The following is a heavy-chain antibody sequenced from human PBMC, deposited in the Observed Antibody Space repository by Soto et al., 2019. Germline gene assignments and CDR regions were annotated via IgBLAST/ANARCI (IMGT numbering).Heavy chain of an antibody. CDR3: ASRNPIPEDIVATNYYYYYGMDV. D-gene: IGHD5-12*01. CDR1: GGSISSSSYY. V-gene: IGHV4-39*01. J-gene: IGHJ6*02. Sequence: QLQLQESGPGLVKPSETLSLTCTVSGGSISSSSYYWGWIRQPPGKGLEWIGSIYYSGSTYYNPSLKSRVTISVDTSKNQFSLKLSSVTAADTAVYYCASRNPIPEDIVATNYYYYYGMDVWGQGTTVTVSS. CDR2: IYYSGST.